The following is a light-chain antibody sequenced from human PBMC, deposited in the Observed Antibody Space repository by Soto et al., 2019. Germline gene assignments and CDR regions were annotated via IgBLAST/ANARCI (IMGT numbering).Light chain of an antibody. V-gene: IGKV1-39*01. CDR1: QSINTS. Sequence: DIQMTQSPSSLSSSLGDRVTITCRASQSINTSLNWYQQQPGKAPKVLLYGASSLQGGVPSRFSGIGSGSDFTLTITSLQTEDFAIYYCQQTYSPPSITFCQGTRLEIK. CDR2: GAS. CDR3: QQTYSPPSIT. J-gene: IGKJ5*01.